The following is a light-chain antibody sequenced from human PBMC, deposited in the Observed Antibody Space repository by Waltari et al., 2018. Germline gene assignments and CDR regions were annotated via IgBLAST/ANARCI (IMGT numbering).Light chain of an antibody. V-gene: IGKV3-11*01. J-gene: IGKJ4*01. CDR3: QQRRNWPLT. CDR2: DAS. Sequence: SGGTSEVFAPYLAGDQQRPGQSPRLLIYDASYRASGIPARFSGSGSETDFTLTISSLQPEDFAVYYCQQRRNWPLTFGGGTRVEI. CDR1: EVFAPY.